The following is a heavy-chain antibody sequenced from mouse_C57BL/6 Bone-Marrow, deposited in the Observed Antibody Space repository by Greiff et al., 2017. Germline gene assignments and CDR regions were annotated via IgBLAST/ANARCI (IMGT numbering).Heavy chain of an antibody. CDR3: AKTHYYGSSYGGYAMDY. Sequence: VQLQQPGAELVRPGSSVKLSCKASGYTFTSYWMHWVKQRPIQGLEWIGNIDPSDSETHSNQKFKDKATLTVDKSSSTAYMQLSSLTSEDSAVYYGAKTHYYGSSYGGYAMDYWGQGTSVTVSS. CDR2: IDPSDSET. V-gene: IGHV1-52*01. D-gene: IGHD1-1*01. J-gene: IGHJ4*01. CDR1: GYTFTSYW.